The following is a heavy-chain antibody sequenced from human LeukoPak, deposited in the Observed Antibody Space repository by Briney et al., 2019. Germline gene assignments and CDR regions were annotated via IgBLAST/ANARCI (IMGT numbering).Heavy chain of an antibody. V-gene: IGHV4-59*01. CDR2: IYYSGST. J-gene: IGHJ3*01. Sequence: PSETLSLTCTVSGGSISSYYWSWIRQPPGKGLEWIGYIYYSGSTNYNPSLKSRVTISVDTSKNQFSLKLSSVTAADTAVYYCARTGGPTYSSSWFFWGQGAVVTVSS. CDR1: GGSISSYY. D-gene: IGHD6-13*01. CDR3: ARTGGPTYSSSWFF.